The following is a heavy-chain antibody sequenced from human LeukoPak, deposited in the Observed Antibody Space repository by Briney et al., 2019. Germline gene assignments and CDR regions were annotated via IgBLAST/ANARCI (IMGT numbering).Heavy chain of an antibody. CDR2: ITPIFGTV. J-gene: IGHJ4*02. V-gene: IGHV1-69*13. D-gene: IGHD3-22*01. CDR3: AREWGLESSGYYYAY. Sequence: VKVSCKASGGTFSRFTISWVRQAPGQGFEWMGGITPIFGTVNFAQKFRGRVSITADESTSTAFMELSSLRSEDTAVYYCAREWGLESSGYYYAYWGQGTLVTVSS. CDR1: GGTFSRFT.